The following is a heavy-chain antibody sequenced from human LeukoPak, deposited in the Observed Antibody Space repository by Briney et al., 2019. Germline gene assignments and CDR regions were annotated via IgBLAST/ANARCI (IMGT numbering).Heavy chain of an antibody. Sequence: ASVKVSCKASGYTFTSYGISWVRQAPGQGLEWMGWISAYNGNTNYAQKLQGRVTITADKSTSTAYMELSSLRSEDTAVYYCARDLNVWGTEQSTGYYFDYWGQGTLVTVSS. V-gene: IGHV1-18*01. CDR2: ISAYNGNT. D-gene: IGHD3-16*01. CDR1: GYTFTSYG. CDR3: ARDLNVWGTEQSTGYYFDY. J-gene: IGHJ4*02.